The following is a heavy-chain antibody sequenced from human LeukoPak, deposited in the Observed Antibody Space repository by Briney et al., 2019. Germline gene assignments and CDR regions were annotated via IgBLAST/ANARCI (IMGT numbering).Heavy chain of an antibody. V-gene: IGHV3-53*01. CDR2: IYSGGST. CDR1: GFTVSSNY. Sequence: PGGSLRLSCAASGFTVSSNYMSWVRQAPGKGLEWVSAIYSGGSTYYADSVKGRFTISRDNSKNTLYLQMNSLRAEDTAVYYCSRAPDITMAGFDPWGQGTLVTVSS. J-gene: IGHJ5*02. CDR3: SRAPDITMAGFDP. D-gene: IGHD3-10*01.